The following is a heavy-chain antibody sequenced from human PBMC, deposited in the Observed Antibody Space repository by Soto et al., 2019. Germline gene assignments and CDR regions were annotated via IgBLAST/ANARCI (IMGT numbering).Heavy chain of an antibody. D-gene: IGHD3-9*01. V-gene: IGHV1-18*04. CDR3: ARDSHYDILTGYSRNAFDI. J-gene: IGHJ3*02. CDR1: GYTFTSYG. CDR2: ISAYNGNT. Sequence: QVPLVQSGAEVKKPGASVKVSCKASGYTFTSYGISWVRQAPGQGLEWMGWISAYNGNTNYAQKFQGRVTVTRDTSISTAYMELSSLRSDDTAMYYCARDSHYDILTGYSRNAFDIWGQGTMVTVSS.